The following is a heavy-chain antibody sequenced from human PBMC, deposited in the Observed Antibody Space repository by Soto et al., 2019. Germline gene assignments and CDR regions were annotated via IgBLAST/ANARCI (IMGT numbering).Heavy chain of an antibody. CDR2: ISYDGSNK. V-gene: IGHV3-30-3*01. Sequence: PGGSLRLSCAASGFTFSNAWMNWVRQAPGKGLEWVAVISYDGSNKYYADSVKGRFTISRDNSKNTLYLQMNSLRAEDTAVYYCARDLNPIGRYFDWSLYSYYGMDVWGQGTTVTVSS. CDR1: GFTFSNAW. D-gene: IGHD3-9*01. CDR3: ARDLNPIGRYFDWSLYSYYGMDV. J-gene: IGHJ6*02.